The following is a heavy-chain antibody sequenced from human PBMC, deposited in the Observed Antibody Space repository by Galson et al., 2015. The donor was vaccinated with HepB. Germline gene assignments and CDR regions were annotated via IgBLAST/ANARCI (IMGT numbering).Heavy chain of an antibody. CDR1: GFRFSDFY. CDR3: ARVGIILAAGTGDY. J-gene: IGHJ4*02. V-gene: IGHV3-11*06. D-gene: IGHD6-13*01. CDR2: ISGSSSST. Sequence: SLRLSCAASGFRFSDFYMSWIRQAPGKGLEWVSYISGSSSSTIYADSVKGRFTVSRDNAKNSLYLQMNNLRAEDTAAYYCARVGIILAAGTGDYWGQGTLVTVSS.